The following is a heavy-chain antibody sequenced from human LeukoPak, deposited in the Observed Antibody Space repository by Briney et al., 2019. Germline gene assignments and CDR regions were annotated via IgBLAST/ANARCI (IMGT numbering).Heavy chain of an antibody. D-gene: IGHD4-23*01. CDR1: GGSISSYY. Sequence: SESLSLTCTVSGGSISSYYWSWTRQPPGKGLEWIGHIYFSGSTKYNPSLKSRVTISVDTSKNQFSLKLSSVTAADTAVYFCASDYGGNSALDPLGQGTLGTVSS. V-gene: IGHV4-59*01. J-gene: IGHJ5*02. CDR2: IYFSGST. CDR3: ASDYGGNSALDP.